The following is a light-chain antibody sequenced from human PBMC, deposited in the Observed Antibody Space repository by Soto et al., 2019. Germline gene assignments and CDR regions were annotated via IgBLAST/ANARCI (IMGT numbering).Light chain of an antibody. J-gene: IGKJ2*02. Sequence: EVVLSQSPDTLSLSPGETATLSCRASQSVDRYVAWYQQKLGQAPRLLIYDTYTRATGVGARFTGSGSATAFRLTITSLEPEDFAVYFCQQRGKWPSTFGPGTKVEMK. CDR3: QQRGKWPST. V-gene: IGKV3-11*01. CDR1: QSVDRY. CDR2: DTY.